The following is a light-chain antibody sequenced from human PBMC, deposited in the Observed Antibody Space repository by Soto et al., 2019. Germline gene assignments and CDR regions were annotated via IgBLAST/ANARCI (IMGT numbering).Light chain of an antibody. Sequence: EVLLTQSPGTLSLSPGERATLSCRASQTVNYSFLACYQQNAAQAPRLLMYAAYSRAAGIPDRFRGSWSGKDFTLTISRLEPEDFAVYYCQQYGCSPYTFGQGTKVEIK. V-gene: IGKV3-20*01. CDR1: QTVNYSF. CDR2: AAY. CDR3: QQYGCSPYT. J-gene: IGKJ2*01.